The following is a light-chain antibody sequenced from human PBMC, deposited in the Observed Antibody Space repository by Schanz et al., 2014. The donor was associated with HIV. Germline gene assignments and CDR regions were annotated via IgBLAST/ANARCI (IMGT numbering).Light chain of an antibody. CDR2: ATS. V-gene: IGKV3D-20*02. J-gene: IGKJ4*01. CDR3: QQRSNWPRLT. CDR1: QSLSSSY. Sequence: EIVLTQSPGSLSLSPGGRATLSCGASQSLSSSYLAWYQQKRDQPPRLVIYATSTRAAGIPDRFSGTGSGTDFTLTISSLEPEDFAVYYCQQRSNWPRLTFGGGTKVEIK.